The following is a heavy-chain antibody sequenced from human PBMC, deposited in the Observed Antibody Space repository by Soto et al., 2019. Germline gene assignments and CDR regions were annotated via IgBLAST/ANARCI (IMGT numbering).Heavy chain of an antibody. V-gene: IGHV3-7*03. J-gene: IGHJ4*02. CDR2: INQDGGVT. CDR3: ARYYRGSGRYFFDY. D-gene: IGHD6-19*01. CDR1: GFTFISSF. Sequence: PGWSLRLSCVSSGFTFISSFMGWIRQAPGKGLEWVANINQDGGVTYYVDSVEGRFTISRDNTKDSLYLQMNSLRGEDTAIYYCARYYRGSGRYFFDYWGQGTPVTVSS.